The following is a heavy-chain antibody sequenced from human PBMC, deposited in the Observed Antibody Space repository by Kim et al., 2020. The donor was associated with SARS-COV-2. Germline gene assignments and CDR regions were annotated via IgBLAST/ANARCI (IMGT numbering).Heavy chain of an antibody. V-gene: IGHV4-34*01. CDR2: INHSGST. CDR1: GGSFSGYY. Sequence: SETLSLTCAVYGGSFSGYYWSWIRQPPGKGLEWIGEINHSGSTNYNPSLKSRVTISVDTSKNQFSLKLSSVSAADTAVYYCARGSAGFGELSDDAFDIWGQGTMVTVSS. D-gene: IGHD3-10*01. J-gene: IGHJ3*02. CDR3: ARGSAGFGELSDDAFDI.